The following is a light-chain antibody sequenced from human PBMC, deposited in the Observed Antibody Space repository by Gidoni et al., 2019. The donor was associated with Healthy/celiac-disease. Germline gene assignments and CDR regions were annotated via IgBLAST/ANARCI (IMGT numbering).Light chain of an antibody. V-gene: IGKV1-13*02. CDR2: EAS. CDR3: QQFNSYPQD. J-gene: IGKJ4*01. Sequence: ALQLTQSPSSLSASVGDRVTITCRASQGISSALAWYQQKPGKAPKLLIYEASSLESGVPSRFSGSGSGTDFTLTSSSLQPEDFATYDCQQFNSYPQDFGGGTKVEIK. CDR1: QGISSA.